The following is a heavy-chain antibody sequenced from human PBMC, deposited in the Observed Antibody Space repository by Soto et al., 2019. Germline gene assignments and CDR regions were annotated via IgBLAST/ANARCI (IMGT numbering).Heavy chain of an antibody. J-gene: IGHJ4*02. CDR3: ASGFEWLPRAFDY. V-gene: IGHV4-4*02. CDR2: IYHSGST. Sequence: QVQLQESGPGLVKPSGTLSLTCAVSGGSISSSNWWSWVRQPPGKGLEWIGEIYHSGSTHYNPSLKSRVTISVDKSKNQFSLELSSVPAADTAVYYCASGFEWLPRAFDYWGQGTLVTVSS. D-gene: IGHD6-19*01. CDR1: GGSISSSNW.